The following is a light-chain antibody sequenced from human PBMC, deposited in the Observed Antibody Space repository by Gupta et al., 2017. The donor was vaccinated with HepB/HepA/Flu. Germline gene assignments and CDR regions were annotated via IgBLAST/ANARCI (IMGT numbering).Light chain of an antibody. CDR1: QSVSSN. J-gene: IGKJ2*01. Sequence: EIVMTQSPATLSVSPGERATLSCRASQSVSSNLAWYQQKPGQAPRLLIYGASTRATGIPARFSGSGSGTEFTLTISSLQSEDFAVYYCQQYNNWHQYMYTFGQGTKLEIK. V-gene: IGKV3-15*01. CDR3: QQYNNWHQYMYT. CDR2: GAS.